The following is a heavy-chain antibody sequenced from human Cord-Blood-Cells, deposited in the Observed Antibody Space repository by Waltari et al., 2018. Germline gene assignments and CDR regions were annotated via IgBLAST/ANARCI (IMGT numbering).Heavy chain of an antibody. CDR3: ARGGYSNYVSYFDY. V-gene: IGHV4-34*01. CDR2: INHSGST. CDR1: GGPFMGYY. Sequence: VQLQQSGAGLLKPSATPSLTCAVYGGPFMGYYSTLICQPPGKGLEWFGEINHSGSTNYNPSLKSRVTISVDTSKNQFSLKLSSVTAADTAVYYCARGGYSNYVSYFDYWGQGTLVTVSS. D-gene: IGHD4-4*01. J-gene: IGHJ4*02.